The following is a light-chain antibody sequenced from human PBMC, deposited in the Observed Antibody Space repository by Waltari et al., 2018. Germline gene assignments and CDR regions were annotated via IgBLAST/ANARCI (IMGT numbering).Light chain of an antibody. CDR1: SRDVGGSSY. V-gene: IGLV2-14*01. J-gene: IGLJ2*01. CDR3: SSYTSSSTLV. CDR2: EVS. Sequence: QSALTPPASVSGSHAQSIPTYCTGTSRDVGGSSYVPWYQQHPGKAPKLMIYEVSNRPSGVSNRFSGSKSGNTASLTISGLQAEDEADYYCSSYTSSSTLVFGGGTKLTVL.